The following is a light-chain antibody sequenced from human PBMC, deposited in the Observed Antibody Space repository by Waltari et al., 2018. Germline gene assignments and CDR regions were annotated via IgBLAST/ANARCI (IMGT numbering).Light chain of an antibody. CDR2: DAS. CDR1: QTIGTY. V-gene: IGKV3-11*01. Sequence: VVLTQSPVPLSFSPGETAPRPCRASQTIGTYLPWYQPKLGQSPRLLIYDASTRATGIPARFSGSGSGTDFTLTISSLQSEDFAVYYCQQYNDWPYTFGQGTKLEIK. J-gene: IGKJ2*01. CDR3: QQYNDWPYT.